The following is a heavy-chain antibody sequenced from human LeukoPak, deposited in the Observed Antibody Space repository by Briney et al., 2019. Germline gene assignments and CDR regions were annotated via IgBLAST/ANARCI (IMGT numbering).Heavy chain of an antibody. J-gene: IGHJ6*02. Sequence: SETLSLTCTVSGGSISSYYWSWIRQPPGKGLEWIGYIYYSGSTNYNPSLKSRVTISVDTSQNQFSLKLSSVTAADTAVYYCARDEAIFGAGYYYGMDVWGQGTTVTVSS. CDR3: ARDEAIFGAGYYYGMDV. CDR1: GGSISSYY. CDR2: IYYSGST. D-gene: IGHD3-3*01. V-gene: IGHV4-59*12.